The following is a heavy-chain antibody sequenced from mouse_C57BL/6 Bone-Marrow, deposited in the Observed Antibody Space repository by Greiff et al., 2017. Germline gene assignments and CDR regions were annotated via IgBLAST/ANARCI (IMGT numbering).Heavy chain of an antibody. V-gene: IGHV1-55*01. Sequence: QVQLQQPGAELVKPGASVKMSCKASGYTFTSYWITLVKQRPGQGLEWIGDIYPTSGRTNYNEKFKSKAILTVDTSSNTAYMQLSSLTSEDSAVFYCARSGPLGRSFNYWGQGTTLTVSS. CDR1: GYTFTSYW. J-gene: IGHJ2*01. D-gene: IGHD4-1*01. CDR3: ARSGPLGRSFNY. CDR2: IYPTSGRT.